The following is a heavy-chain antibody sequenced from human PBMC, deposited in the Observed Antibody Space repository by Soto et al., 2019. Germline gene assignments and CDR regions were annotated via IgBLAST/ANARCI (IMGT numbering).Heavy chain of an antibody. CDR3: ARRPSADWFDP. CDR2: INPYKGNT. Sequence: ASVKVSCKASGYTFTNYGISWVRQAPGQGLEWMGWINPYKGNTIYAQKFQGRVTLTTDTSTNTAYMELRSLTPDDTAVYYCARRPSADWFDPWGQGTLVTVSS. CDR1: GYTFTNYG. V-gene: IGHV1-18*01. D-gene: IGHD2-2*01. J-gene: IGHJ5*02.